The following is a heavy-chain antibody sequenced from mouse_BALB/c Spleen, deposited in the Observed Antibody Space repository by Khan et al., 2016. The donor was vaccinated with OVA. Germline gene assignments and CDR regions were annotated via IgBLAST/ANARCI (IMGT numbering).Heavy chain of an antibody. CDR3: AREGLRGVAMGY. D-gene: IGHD2-4*01. CDR2: IYPGDGST. J-gene: IGHJ4*01. V-gene: IGHV1S56*01. Sequence: QVQLKQPGPELVKPGALVKISCKASGYTFTAYDINWVSQRPGPGLEWIGWIYPGDGSTKYNENFNGKATLTADTHSNTAYMQISSLNSEKSAVYFCAREGLRGVAMGYWGQGTSVAVSS. CDR1: GYTFTAYD.